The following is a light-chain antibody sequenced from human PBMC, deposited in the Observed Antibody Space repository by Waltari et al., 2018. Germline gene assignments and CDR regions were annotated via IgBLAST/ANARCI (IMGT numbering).Light chain of an antibody. CDR3: QQSFNAPWT. Sequence: DIQMTQPPSPLSASVGDIVTISCRASQSISGSLNWYQQKPGKATNLLIYRASNLNTGVPSRFSGRGSGTDFTRTISSLQPEDFAVYFCQQSFNAPWTFGQGTKVEMK. CDR1: QSISGS. CDR2: RAS. J-gene: IGKJ1*01. V-gene: IGKV1-39*01.